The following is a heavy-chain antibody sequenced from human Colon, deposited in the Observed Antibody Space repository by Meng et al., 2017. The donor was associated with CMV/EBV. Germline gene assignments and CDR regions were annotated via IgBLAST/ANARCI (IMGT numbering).Heavy chain of an antibody. CDR3: AKGQGILYD. J-gene: IGHJ4*02. Sequence: GESLKISCVASGFTFSDYWMSWVRQAPGKGLEWVANIKQDGSEQNYADSVKGRFTMSRDNARNSLFLQMNSLRAEDTAVYYCAKGQGILYDWGQGTLVTVS. CDR2: IKQDGSEQ. CDR1: GFTFSDYW. D-gene: IGHD1-14*01. V-gene: IGHV3-7*01.